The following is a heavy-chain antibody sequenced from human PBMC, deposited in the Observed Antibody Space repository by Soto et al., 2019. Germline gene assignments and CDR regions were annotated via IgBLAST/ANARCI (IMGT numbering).Heavy chain of an antibody. CDR1: GDTFNFYS. Sequence: QVQLVQSGAEVKRPGSSVKVSCKASGDTFNFYSINWVRQAPGVGLEWMGRVNPIVSMSNYAQKFQGRVRMTADKATSKAYMELSSLRSEDTDIYYCASSYGSGYRAFDYWGQGALVTVSS. J-gene: IGHJ4*02. CDR3: ASSYGSGYRAFDY. V-gene: IGHV1-69*02. D-gene: IGHD3-10*01. CDR2: VNPIVSMS.